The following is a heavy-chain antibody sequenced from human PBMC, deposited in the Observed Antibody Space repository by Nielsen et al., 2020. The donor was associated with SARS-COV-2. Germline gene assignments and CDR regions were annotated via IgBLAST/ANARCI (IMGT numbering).Heavy chain of an antibody. D-gene: IGHD2-15*01. Sequence: SETLSLTCAVYGGSFSGYYWSWIRQPPGKGLEWIGYIYYSGSTYYNPSLKSRVTISVDTSKNQFSLKLSSVTAADTAVYYCASGYCSGGSCYSYVWGQGTLVTVSS. J-gene: IGHJ4*02. CDR2: IYYSGST. CDR3: ASGYCSGGSCYSYV. V-gene: IGHV4-34*09. CDR1: GGSFSGYY.